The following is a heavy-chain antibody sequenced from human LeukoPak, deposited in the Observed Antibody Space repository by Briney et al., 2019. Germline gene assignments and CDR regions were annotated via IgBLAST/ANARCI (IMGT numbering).Heavy chain of an antibody. Sequence: SETLSLTCTVSGGSISSYYWSWIRQPPGKGLEWIGYIYYSGSTNYNPSLKSRVTISVDTSKIQFSLKLSSVTAADTAVYYCARAYSGSYLGSTTRSPMDVWGKGTTVTVSS. CDR2: IYYSGST. CDR3: ARAYSGSYLGSTTRSPMDV. J-gene: IGHJ6*03. CDR1: GGSISSYY. V-gene: IGHV4-59*01. D-gene: IGHD1-26*01.